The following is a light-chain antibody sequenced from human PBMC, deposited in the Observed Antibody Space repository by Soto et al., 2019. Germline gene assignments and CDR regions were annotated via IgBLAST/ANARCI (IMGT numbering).Light chain of an antibody. J-gene: IGLJ1*01. CDR3: ASFTTSSTRV. CDR1: SSDIGTYNC. V-gene: IGLV2-14*01. Sequence: QSALTQPASVSGSPGQSITVSCTGTSSDIGTYNCVSWYQQHPGKAPKVIIYEVNNRPSGVSNRCSGSKSGNTASLTISGLQAEDEADYYCASFTTSSTRVFGTGTKVTVL. CDR2: EVN.